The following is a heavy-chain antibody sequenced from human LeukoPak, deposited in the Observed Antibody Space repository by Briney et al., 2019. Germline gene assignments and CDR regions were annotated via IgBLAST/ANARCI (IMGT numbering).Heavy chain of an antibody. CDR1: GFTFSSYA. D-gene: IGHD6-6*01. V-gene: IGHV3-23*01. CDR3: AKRGDSSSSHFDY. J-gene: IGHJ4*02. Sequence: GGSLRLSCAASGFTFSSYAMSWVRQAPGKGLEWVSAICGGGGSTYYADSVKGRFTISRDNSKNTLYLQMNSLGAEDTAVYYCAKRGDSSSSHFDYWGQGTLVTVSS. CDR2: ICGGGGST.